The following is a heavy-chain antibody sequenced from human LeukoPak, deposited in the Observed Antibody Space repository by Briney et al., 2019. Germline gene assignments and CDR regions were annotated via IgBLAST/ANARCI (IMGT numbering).Heavy chain of an antibody. CDR1: DDSFSSHY. CDR3: ARDLVTVTKGFDI. V-gene: IGHV4-59*11. D-gene: IGHD4-17*01. Sequence: SETLSLTCAVSDDSFSSHYWTWIRQPPGKGLEWIGYISYIGSTNYNPSLKSRVTISIDTSRNQFSLRLSSVTAADTAVYYCARDLVTVTKGFDIWGRGTLVTVSS. J-gene: IGHJ3*02. CDR2: ISYIGST.